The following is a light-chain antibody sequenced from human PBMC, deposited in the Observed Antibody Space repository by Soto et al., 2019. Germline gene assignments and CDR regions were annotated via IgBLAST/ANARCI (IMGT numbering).Light chain of an antibody. CDR2: EVS. CDR1: SSDVGGYDY. J-gene: IGLJ1*01. CDR3: SSYSISTAYL. V-gene: IGLV2-14*01. Sequence: QSALTQPASVSGSPGQSITISCTGTSSDVGGYDYVSWYQLHPGKAPKLMVFEVSNRPSGVSYRFSGSKSGNTASRTISGLQAEDEADYFCSSYSISTAYLFGTGTKVTVL.